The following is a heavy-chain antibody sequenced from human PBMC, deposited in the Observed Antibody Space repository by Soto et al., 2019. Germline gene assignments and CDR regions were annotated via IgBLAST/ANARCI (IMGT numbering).Heavy chain of an antibody. Sequence: GGSLRLSCAASGFTFTNYAMTWVRQAPGRGLEWVSSISGSGETTYYADAVEGRFTISRDNSKSTLYLQMDSLRAEDTALYYCAKVKTWTYLDFWGQGTLVTVSS. CDR1: GFTFTNYA. D-gene: IGHD5-12*01. CDR2: ISGSGETT. V-gene: IGHV3-23*01. J-gene: IGHJ4*02. CDR3: AKVKTWTYLDF.